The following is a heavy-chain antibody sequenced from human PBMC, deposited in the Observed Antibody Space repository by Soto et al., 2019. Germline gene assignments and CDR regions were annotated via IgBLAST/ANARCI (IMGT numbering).Heavy chain of an antibody. J-gene: IGHJ4*02. Sequence: QVQLVQSGAEVKKPGASVKVSCKASGYTFTSYYMHWVRQAPGQGLEWMGIISPSGGSTSYAQKFQGRVTMTRDTSTSTVYMELSSLRSEDTAVYYCARDGGPLHPFDYWGQGTLVTVSS. V-gene: IGHV1-46*01. CDR1: GYTFTSYY. CDR3: ARDGGPLHPFDY. CDR2: ISPSGGST. D-gene: IGHD3-16*01.